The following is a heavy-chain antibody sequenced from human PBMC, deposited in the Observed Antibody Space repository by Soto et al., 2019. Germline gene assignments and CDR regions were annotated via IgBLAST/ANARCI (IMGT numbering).Heavy chain of an antibody. J-gene: IGHJ3*02. CDR1: GFTFSSYA. V-gene: IGHV3-30-3*01. D-gene: IGHD2-15*01. CDR3: ARDGYCSGGSCYPSGAFDI. CDR2: ISYDGSNK. Sequence: GGSLRLSCAASGFTFSSYAMHWVRQAPDKGLEWVAVISYDGSNKYYADSVKGRFTISRDNSKNTLYLQMNSLRAEDTAVYYCARDGYCSGGSCYPSGAFDIWGQGTMVTVSS.